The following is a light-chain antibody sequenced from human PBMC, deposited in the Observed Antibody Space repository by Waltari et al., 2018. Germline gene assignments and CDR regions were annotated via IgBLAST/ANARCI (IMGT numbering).Light chain of an antibody. V-gene: IGKV3-20*01. Sequence: EIVLTQSPGTLSLSPGDRATLSCRASQSVSNNFLAWYQQRPGQTPRLLIYSASSRATGIPGWFSGSGSGTDFTLTITRLEPEDAAVYYCQQFHTSPRTFGGGTKVEVK. CDR1: QSVSNNF. CDR3: QQFHTSPRT. J-gene: IGKJ4*01. CDR2: SAS.